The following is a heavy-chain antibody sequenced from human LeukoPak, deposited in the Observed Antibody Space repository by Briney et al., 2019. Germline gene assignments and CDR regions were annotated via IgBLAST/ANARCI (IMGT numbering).Heavy chain of an antibody. D-gene: IGHD3-10*01. V-gene: IGHV6-1*01. Sequence: SQTLSLTCAIFGDSVSSNSAAWNWIRQSPSRGIQWLGRTYHRSKWYNDYAVSVKSRITINPDTSKNQFSLQLNSVTPDDTAVYYCASLGSGSPLHDYWGQGTLVTVSS. CDR3: ASLGSGSPLHDY. J-gene: IGHJ4*02. CDR1: GDSVSSNSAA. CDR2: TYHRSKWYN.